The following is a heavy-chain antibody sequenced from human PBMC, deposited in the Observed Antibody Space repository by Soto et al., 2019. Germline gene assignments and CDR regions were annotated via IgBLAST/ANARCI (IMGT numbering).Heavy chain of an antibody. D-gene: IGHD2-15*01. V-gene: IGHV4-34*01. CDR3: ARGRKRYCSGGSCYPYYFDY. CDR1: GGSFSGYY. Sequence: SETLSLTCAVYGGSFSGYYWSWIRQPPGKGLEWIGEINHSGSTNYNPSLKSRVTISVDTSKNQFSLKLSSVTAADTAVYYCARGRKRYCSGGSCYPYYFDYWGQGTLVTVSS. J-gene: IGHJ4*02. CDR2: INHSGST.